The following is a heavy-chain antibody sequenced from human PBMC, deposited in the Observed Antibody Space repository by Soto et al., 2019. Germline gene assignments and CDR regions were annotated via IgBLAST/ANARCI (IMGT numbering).Heavy chain of an antibody. CDR3: ARARTTSGAFDI. V-gene: IGHV3-11*06. CDR2: ISSSSSYT. CDR1: GFTFSDYY. D-gene: IGHD4-17*01. J-gene: IGHJ3*02. Sequence: GGSLRLSCAASGFTFSDYYMSRIRQAPGKGLEWVSYISSSSSYTNYADSVKGRFTISRDNAKNSLYLQMNSLRAEDTAVYYCARARTTSGAFDIWGQGTMVTVSS.